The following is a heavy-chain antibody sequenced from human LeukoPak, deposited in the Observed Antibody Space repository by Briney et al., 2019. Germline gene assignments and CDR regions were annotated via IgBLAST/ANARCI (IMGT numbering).Heavy chain of an antibody. V-gene: IGHV3-30*07. CDR1: GFTFSSYG. CDR3: ARGPIRFLEWHEPTIDY. D-gene: IGHD3-3*01. Sequence: PGGSLRLSCAASGFTFSSYGVHWVRQAPGKGLEWVAVIAYDGENKYYADSVKGRFTISRDNSKNTLYLQMNSLRAEDTAVYYCARGPIRFLEWHEPTIDYWGQGTLVTVSS. CDR2: IAYDGENK. J-gene: IGHJ4*02.